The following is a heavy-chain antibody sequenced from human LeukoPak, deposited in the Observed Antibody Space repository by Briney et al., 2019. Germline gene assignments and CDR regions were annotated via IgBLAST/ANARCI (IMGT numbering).Heavy chain of an antibody. CDR3: AREYSSSPHYYYYVIDV. V-gene: IGHV1-69*13. Sequence: GASVKVACKSSGGTFSSYAISWVRQSPGQGLAWMGGIIPIFGTANYAQKFQGRVTITADESTSTAYMELSSLRSEDTAVYYCAREYSSSPHYYYYVIDVWGQGTTVTVSS. J-gene: IGHJ6*02. D-gene: IGHD6-6*01. CDR1: GGTFSSYA. CDR2: IIPIFGTA.